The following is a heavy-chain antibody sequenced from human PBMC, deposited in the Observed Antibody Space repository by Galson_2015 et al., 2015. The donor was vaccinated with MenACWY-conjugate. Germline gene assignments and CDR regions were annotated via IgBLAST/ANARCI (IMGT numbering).Heavy chain of an antibody. CDR1: GFTFSSYS. D-gene: IGHD3-10*01. V-gene: IGHV3-21*01. Sequence: SLRLSCAASGFTFSSYSMNWVRQAPGKGLEWVSSISSSSSYIYYADSVKGRFTISRDNAKNSLYLQMNSLRAEDTAVYYCARDQYGSGRVGYYYYYGMDVWGQGTTVTVSS. CDR2: ISSSSSYI. CDR3: ARDQYGSGRVGYYYYYGMDV. J-gene: IGHJ6*02.